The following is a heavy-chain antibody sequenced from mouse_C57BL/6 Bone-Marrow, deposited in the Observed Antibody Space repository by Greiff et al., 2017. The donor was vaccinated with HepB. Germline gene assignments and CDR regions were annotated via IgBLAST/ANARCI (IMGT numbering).Heavy chain of an antibody. V-gene: IGHV7-1*01. CDR3: ARDAPYYFDY. CDR1: GFTFSDFY. Sequence: EVKLMESGGGLVQSGRSLRLSCATSGFTFSDFYMEWVRQAPGKGLEWIAASRNKANDYTTEYSASVKGRFIVSRDTSQSILYLQMNALRAEATAIYYCARDAPYYFDYWGQGTTLTVSS. J-gene: IGHJ2*01. CDR2: SRNKANDYTT.